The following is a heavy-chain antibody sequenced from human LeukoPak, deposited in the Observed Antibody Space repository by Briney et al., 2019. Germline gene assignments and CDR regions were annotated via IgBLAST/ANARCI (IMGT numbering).Heavy chain of an antibody. D-gene: IGHD3-9*01. CDR3: ARDRALRYFDWLSQGPSNYYYGMDV. J-gene: IGHJ6*02. Sequence: KPRGSLRLSCAAPGFTFSDYYMSSICQAPGEGLEWVSYISSSSSYTNYAEAVKGRLNISRDNAKNSLYLQMNSLRAEDTAVYYCARDRALRYFDWLSQGPSNYYYGMDVWGQGTTVTVSS. V-gene: IGHV3-11*05. CDR2: ISSSSSYT. CDR1: GFTFSDYY.